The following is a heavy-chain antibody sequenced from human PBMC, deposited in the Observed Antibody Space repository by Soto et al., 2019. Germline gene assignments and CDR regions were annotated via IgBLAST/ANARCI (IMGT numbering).Heavy chain of an antibody. CDR3: ARHPPWLRGSGMYFRVSWFDP. Sequence: SETLSLTCTVSGGSITSSSYYWGWIRQPPGKGLEWIGTIYYSGSTYYNPSLKRRVTISVDTSKNQFSLNLSSVTAADTAGYYCARHPPWLRGSGMYFRVSWFDPWGQGTLVTVSS. CDR2: IYYSGST. D-gene: IGHD3-10*01. V-gene: IGHV4-39*01. CDR1: GGSITSSSYY. J-gene: IGHJ5*02.